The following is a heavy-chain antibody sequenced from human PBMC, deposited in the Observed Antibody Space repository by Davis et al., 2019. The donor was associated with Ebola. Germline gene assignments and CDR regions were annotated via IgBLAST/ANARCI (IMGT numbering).Heavy chain of an antibody. CDR2: FDPEDGET. V-gene: IGHV1-24*01. CDR1: GYTLTDLS. D-gene: IGHD3-3*01. Sequence: AASVKVSCKVSGYTLTDLSMHWVRQAPGKGLEWMGGFDPEDGETIYAQKFQGRVTMTEDTSTDTAYMELSSLRSEDTAVYYCATVTIFGVVNYYYYGMDVWGQGTTVTVSS. J-gene: IGHJ6*02. CDR3: ATVTIFGVVNYYYYGMDV.